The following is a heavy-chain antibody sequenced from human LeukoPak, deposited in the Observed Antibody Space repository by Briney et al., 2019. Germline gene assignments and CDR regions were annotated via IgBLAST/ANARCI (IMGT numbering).Heavy chain of an antibody. V-gene: IGHV3-53*01. D-gene: IGHD6-13*01. Sequence: PGGSLRLSCAASGFTVSSNYMSWVRQAPGKGLEWVSVIYSGGSTYYADSVKGRFTISRDNSKNTLYLQMNSLRAEDTAVYYCARDVSSESSSWYYFDYWGQGTLVTVSS. CDR3: ARDVSSESSSWYYFDY. J-gene: IGHJ4*02. CDR1: GFTVSSNY. CDR2: IYSGGST.